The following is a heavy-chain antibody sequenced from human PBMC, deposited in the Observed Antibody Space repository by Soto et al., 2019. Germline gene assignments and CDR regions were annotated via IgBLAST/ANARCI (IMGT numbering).Heavy chain of an antibody. J-gene: IGHJ4*02. Sequence: GASVKVSCKASDYTFTSYGIIWVRQAPGQGLEWIGWISVYNGNTNYAQKFRSRVTMTTDISTTTAYMEMRSLRSDDTAVYYCARSGSSWNLREFDYWGQGTLVTVSS. V-gene: IGHV1-18*01. CDR1: DYTFTSYG. D-gene: IGHD6-13*01. CDR2: ISVYNGNT. CDR3: ARSGSSWNLREFDY.